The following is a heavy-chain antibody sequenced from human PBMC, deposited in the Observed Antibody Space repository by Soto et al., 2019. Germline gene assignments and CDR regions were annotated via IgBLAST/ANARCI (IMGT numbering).Heavy chain of an antibody. Sequence: LSLTCAVYGGSFSGYYWSWIRQPPGKGLEWIGEINHSGSTNYNPSLKSRVTMSVDTSKNQFSLKLSSVTAADTAVYYCARDLGRVIAARYFDYWGQGTLVTVSS. CDR3: ARDLGRVIAARYFDY. D-gene: IGHD6-6*01. CDR1: GGSFSGYY. J-gene: IGHJ4*02. V-gene: IGHV4-34*01. CDR2: INHSGST.